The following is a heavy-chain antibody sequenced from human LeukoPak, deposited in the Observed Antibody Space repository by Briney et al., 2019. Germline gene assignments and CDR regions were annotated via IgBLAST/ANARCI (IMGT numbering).Heavy chain of an antibody. CDR1: GFTFSSYS. CDR3: ARDRILYGSGKRGAFDI. CDR2: ISSSSSYI. J-gene: IGHJ3*02. V-gene: IGHV3-21*01. Sequence: GGSLRLSCAASGFTFSSYSMNWVRQAPGKGLEWVSSISSSSSYIYYADSVKGRFTISRDNAKNSLYLQMNGLRAEDTAVYYCARDRILYGSGKRGAFDIWGQGTMVTVSS. D-gene: IGHD3-10*01.